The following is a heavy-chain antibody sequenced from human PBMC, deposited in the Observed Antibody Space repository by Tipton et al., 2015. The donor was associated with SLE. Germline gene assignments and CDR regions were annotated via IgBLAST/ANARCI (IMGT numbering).Heavy chain of an antibody. CDR3: ARREIGSGWYGPIDY. J-gene: IGHJ4*02. CDR2: IYYDGGT. V-gene: IGHV4-59*08. D-gene: IGHD6-19*01. Sequence: TLSLTCNVSGGTISSHYWSWIRQPPGKGLEWIGYIYYDGGTNYNPSLKSRVTMLVDTSKNQFSLKLTSVTAADTAVYYCARREIGSGWYGPIDYWGQGTLVTVSS. CDR1: GGTISSHY.